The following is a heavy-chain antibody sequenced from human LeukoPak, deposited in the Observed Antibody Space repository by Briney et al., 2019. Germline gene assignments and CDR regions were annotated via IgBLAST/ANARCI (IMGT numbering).Heavy chain of an antibody. CDR3: ARDTSPAYYDSSGYYHFDY. CDR1: GGSISSYY. CDR2: IYTSGST. Sequence: SETLSLTCTVSGGSISSYYWCWIRQPAGKGLEWIGRIYTSGSTNYNPSLKSRVTMSVDTSKNQVSLKLSSVTAADTAVYYCARDTSPAYYDSSGYYHFDYWGQGTLVTVSS. J-gene: IGHJ4*02. V-gene: IGHV4-4*07. D-gene: IGHD3-22*01.